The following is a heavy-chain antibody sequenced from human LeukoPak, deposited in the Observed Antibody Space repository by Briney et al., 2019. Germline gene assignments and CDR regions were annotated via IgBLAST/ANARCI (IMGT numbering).Heavy chain of an antibody. D-gene: IGHD1-26*01. J-gene: IGHJ4*02. CDR3: AKGASGSYHTPYDY. CDR2: ISGSGGST. Sequence: PGGSLRLSCAASGFTVSSNYMSWVRQAPGKGLEWVSDISGSGGSTYYADSVKGRFTISRDNSKNTLYLQMNSLRAEDTAVYYCAKGASGSYHTPYDYWGQGTLVTVSS. V-gene: IGHV3-23*01. CDR1: GFTVSSNY.